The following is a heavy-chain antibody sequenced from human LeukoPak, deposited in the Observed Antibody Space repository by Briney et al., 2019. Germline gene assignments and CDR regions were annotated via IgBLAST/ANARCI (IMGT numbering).Heavy chain of an antibody. V-gene: IGHV3-15*01. J-gene: IGHJ4*02. D-gene: IGHD2-2*01. Sequence: GGSLRLSCAASGFTFSNAWMSWVRQAPGKGLVWVGRIKSKTDGGTTDYAAPVKGRFTISRDDSKNTLYLQMNSLKTEDTAVCYCTTRRGCSSTSCINFDYWGQGTLVTASS. CDR3: TTRRGCSSTSCINFDY. CDR1: GFTFSNAW. CDR2: IKSKTDGGTT.